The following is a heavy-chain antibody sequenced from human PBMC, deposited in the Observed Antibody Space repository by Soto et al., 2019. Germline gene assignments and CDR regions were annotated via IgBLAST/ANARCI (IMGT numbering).Heavy chain of an antibody. CDR1: GFTFSSYS. Sequence: PGGSLRLSCAASGFTFSSYSMNWVRQAPGKGLEWVSYISSSSSTIYYADYVKGRFTISRDNAKNSLYLQMNSLRDEDTAVYYCARVGYYDSSGYSHGYFDYWGQGTLVTVSS. D-gene: IGHD3-22*01. V-gene: IGHV3-48*02. CDR3: ARVGYYDSSGYSHGYFDY. CDR2: ISSSSSTI. J-gene: IGHJ4*02.